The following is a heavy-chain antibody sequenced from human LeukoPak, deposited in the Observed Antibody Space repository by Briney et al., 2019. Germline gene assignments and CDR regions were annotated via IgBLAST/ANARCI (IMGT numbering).Heavy chain of an antibody. CDR2: IHYSGST. CDR1: GGSSSSYY. CDR3: ARRASGSYPDYFDY. J-gene: IGHJ4*02. V-gene: IGHV4-59*08. Sequence: WETLSLTCTISGGSSSSYYWSWIRQPPGKGLEWIGYIHYSGSTNYNPSLKSRATISLDTSKNQVSLKLSSVTAADTAVYYCARRASGSYPDYFDYWGQGTLVTVSS. D-gene: IGHD1-26*01.